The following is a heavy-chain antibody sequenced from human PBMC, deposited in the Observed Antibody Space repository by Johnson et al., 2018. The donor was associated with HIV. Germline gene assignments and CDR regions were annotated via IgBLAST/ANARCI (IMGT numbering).Heavy chain of an antibody. CDR2: ISYDGSNK. J-gene: IGHJ3*02. Sequence: QVQLVESGGGVVQPGRSLRLSCAASGFTFSSYAMHWVRQAPGKGLEWVAVISYDGSNKYYADSVKGRFTISRDNSKNTVYLQMNSLRAEDTAVYYCARDILEYSSSVPDAFDIWGQGTMVTVSS. CDR1: GFTFSSYA. CDR3: ARDILEYSSSVPDAFDI. V-gene: IGHV3-30-3*01. D-gene: IGHD6-6*01.